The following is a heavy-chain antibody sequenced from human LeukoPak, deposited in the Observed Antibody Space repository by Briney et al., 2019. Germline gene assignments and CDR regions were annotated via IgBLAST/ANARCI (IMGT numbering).Heavy chain of an antibody. Sequence: PSETLSLTCTVSGGSISSYYWSWIRQPPGKGLEWIGYIYYSGSTNYNPSLKSRVTISVDTSKNQFSLKLSSVTAADTAVYYCAKDSEYSDYWGQGTLVTVSS. D-gene: IGHD6-6*01. J-gene: IGHJ4*02. CDR2: IYYSGST. CDR1: GGSISSYY. CDR3: AKDSEYSDY. V-gene: IGHV4-59*12.